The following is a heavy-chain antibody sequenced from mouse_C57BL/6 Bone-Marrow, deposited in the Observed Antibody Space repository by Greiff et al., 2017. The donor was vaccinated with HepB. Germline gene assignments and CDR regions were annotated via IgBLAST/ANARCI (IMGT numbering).Heavy chain of an antibody. Sequence: VQLVESGAELVRPGASVTLSCKASGYTFTDYEMHWVKQTPVHGLEWIGAIDPETGGTAYNQKFKGKTILTADKSSSTAYMELRSLTSEASTVYYCTNFYTNYWDYWGQGTTLTVSS. J-gene: IGHJ2*01. CDR1: GYTFTDYE. CDR3: TNFYTNYWDY. V-gene: IGHV1-15*01. CDR2: IDPETGGT. D-gene: IGHD2-12*01.